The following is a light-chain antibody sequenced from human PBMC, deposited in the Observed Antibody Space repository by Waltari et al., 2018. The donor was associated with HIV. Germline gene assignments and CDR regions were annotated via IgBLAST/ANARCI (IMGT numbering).Light chain of an antibody. V-gene: IGKV3D-7*01. Sequence: TQSPGTLSVSSGERATLSCRASQRIDTTSLSWYQQKPGQAPRLVIYGASTRASGIPPRFSGSGSGTDFTLTISSLQPEDFASYYCLQDYNLPGAFGQGTRVEIK. CDR1: QRIDTTS. J-gene: IGKJ1*01. CDR2: GAS. CDR3: LQDYNLPGA.